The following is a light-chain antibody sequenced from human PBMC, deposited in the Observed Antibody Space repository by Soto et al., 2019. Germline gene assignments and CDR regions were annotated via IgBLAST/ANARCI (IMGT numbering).Light chain of an antibody. Sequence: AIQMTQSPSSLSASVGDRVTITCRASQDMSDDVGWYQQKPGKAPKLLISGASRLQSGVPSRFSGSGSGAAFTLTITSLRPEDSATYYCLQNHNYPRTFGQGTKVEI. CDR3: LQNHNYPRT. CDR2: GAS. J-gene: IGKJ1*01. CDR1: QDMSDD. V-gene: IGKV1-6*01.